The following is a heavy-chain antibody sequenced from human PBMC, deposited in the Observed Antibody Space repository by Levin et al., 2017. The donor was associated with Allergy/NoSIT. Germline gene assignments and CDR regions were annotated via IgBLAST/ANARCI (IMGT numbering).Heavy chain of an antibody. Sequence: PGASVKVSCKASGGTFSSYAISWVRQAPGQGLEWMGGIIPIFGTANYAQKFQGRVTITADESTSTAYMELSSLRSEDTAVYYCARGTMATRRPDYWGQGTLVTVSS. CDR3: ARGTMATRRPDY. CDR2: IIPIFGTA. D-gene: IGHD5-24*01. J-gene: IGHJ4*02. CDR1: GGTFSSYA. V-gene: IGHV1-69*13.